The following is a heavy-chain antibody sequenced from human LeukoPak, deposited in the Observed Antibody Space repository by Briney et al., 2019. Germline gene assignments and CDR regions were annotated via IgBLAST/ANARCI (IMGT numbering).Heavy chain of an antibody. D-gene: IGHD1-26*01. CDR1: GITFSSFD. CDR3: ARGAYSGTYYGFDH. J-gene: IGHJ4*02. CDR2: IWYDGSNK. V-gene: IGHV3-33*01. Sequence: GGSLRLSCAASGITFSSFDMHWVRQAPGKGLEWVAGIWYDGSNKYYADSVKGRFTISRDNSKNTLYLQMNSLRAEDTAVYYCARGAYSGTYYGFDHWGQGTLVIVSS.